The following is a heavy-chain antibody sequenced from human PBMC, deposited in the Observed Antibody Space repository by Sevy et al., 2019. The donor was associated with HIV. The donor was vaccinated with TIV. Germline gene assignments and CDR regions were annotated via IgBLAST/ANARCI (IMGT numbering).Heavy chain of an antibody. CDR1: GYTFTNYE. D-gene: IGHD3-10*01. V-gene: IGHV1-8*01. Sequence: ASVKVSCKASGYTFTNYEINWVRQATGQGLEWMGWMNPNSGKTGYAPQFHGRVTMTRNTSLNIAYMDLSSLRTDDTAVYYSARDEQRPYYYGSGNMGHWGQVTLVTVSS. CDR2: MNPNSGKT. CDR3: ARDEQRPYYYGSGNMGH. J-gene: IGHJ4*02.